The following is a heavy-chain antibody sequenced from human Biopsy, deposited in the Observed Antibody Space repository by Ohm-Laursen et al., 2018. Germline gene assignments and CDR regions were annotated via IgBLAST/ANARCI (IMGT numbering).Heavy chain of an antibody. J-gene: IGHJ4*02. V-gene: IGHV3-23*01. D-gene: IGHD2-2*02. CDR2: ISGSGGST. CDR3: AKGGYCTTTSCYMDVDY. CDR1: GFSFDNYA. Sequence: GTLSLTCAASGFSFDNYAMNWVRQAPGKGLEWVSTISGSGGSTYYADSVKGRFTISRDASKNTLYLLMNSPRAEDTAMYYCAKGGYCTTTSCYMDVDYWGQGTLVTVSS.